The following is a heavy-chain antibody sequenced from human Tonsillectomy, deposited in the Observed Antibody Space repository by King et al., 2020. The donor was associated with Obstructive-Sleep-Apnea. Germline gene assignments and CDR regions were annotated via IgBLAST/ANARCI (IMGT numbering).Heavy chain of an antibody. CDR2: VNTNSGNT. D-gene: IGHD1-26*01. V-gene: IGHV1-8*01. CDR3: ARGRGSGSYYGIIDS. CDR1: GYTFTSYD. J-gene: IGHJ4*02. Sequence: QLVQSGAEVKKPGASVKVSCTASGYTFTSYDINWVRQAPGQGLEWVGWVNTNSGNTAYGQKFQGRVTMTRDTSISTAYMELTSLKSEDTAVYYCARGRGSGSYYGIIDSWGQGTLVTFSS.